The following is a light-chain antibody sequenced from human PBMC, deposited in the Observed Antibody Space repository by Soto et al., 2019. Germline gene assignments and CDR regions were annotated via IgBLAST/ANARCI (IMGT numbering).Light chain of an antibody. Sequence: EVVMTQSPATLSVSPGERATLSCRASETVATNLAWYQQKPAQAPRLLISGASTRAAAISDRFRGSGSGTKFGVARSSLRSEDSSTYYCQQYFEWPPMTVGQGTQVDIK. J-gene: IGKJ1*01. V-gene: IGKV3-15*01. CDR1: ETVATN. CDR2: GAS. CDR3: QQYFEWPPMT.